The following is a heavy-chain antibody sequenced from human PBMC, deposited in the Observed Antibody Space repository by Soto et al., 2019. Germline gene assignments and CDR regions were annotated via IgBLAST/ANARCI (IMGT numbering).Heavy chain of an antibody. D-gene: IGHD3-22*01. CDR1: GFTFSSYA. CDR2: ISGSGGST. Sequence: WGSLRLSCAASGFTFSSYAMSWVRQAPGKGLEWVSAISGSGGSTYYADSVKGRFTISRDNSKNTLYLQMNSLRAEDTAVYYCAKAQPASGYYSPFDYWGQGTLVTVSS. J-gene: IGHJ4*02. CDR3: AKAQPASGYYSPFDY. V-gene: IGHV3-23*01.